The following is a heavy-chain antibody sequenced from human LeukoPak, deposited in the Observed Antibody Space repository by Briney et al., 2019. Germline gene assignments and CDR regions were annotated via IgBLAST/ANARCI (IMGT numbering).Heavy chain of an antibody. Sequence: GGSLRLSCAASGFTVSSNYMSWVRQAPGKGLEWVSVIYSGGSTYYADSVEGRFTISRDNSKNTLYLQMNSLRAEDTAVYYCAKEGITMVRGVTRNNFFDYWGQGTLVTVSS. D-gene: IGHD3-10*01. V-gene: IGHV3-66*01. CDR2: IYSGGST. CDR1: GFTVSSNY. J-gene: IGHJ4*02. CDR3: AKEGITMVRGVTRNNFFDY.